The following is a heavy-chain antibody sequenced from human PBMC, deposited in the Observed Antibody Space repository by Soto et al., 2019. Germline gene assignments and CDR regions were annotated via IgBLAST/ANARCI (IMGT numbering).Heavy chain of an antibody. V-gene: IGHV1-69*01. Sequence: QVQLVQSGAEVKKPGSSVTVSCKASGGTFSSYAISWVRQAPGQGLEWMGGIIPIFGTANYAQKFQGRVTSTADESTITAYMELSSLRSEDTAVYYCARENDSSGYSHAFDIWGQGTMVTVSS. D-gene: IGHD3-22*01. J-gene: IGHJ3*02. CDR2: IIPIFGTA. CDR3: ARENDSSGYSHAFDI. CDR1: GGTFSSYA.